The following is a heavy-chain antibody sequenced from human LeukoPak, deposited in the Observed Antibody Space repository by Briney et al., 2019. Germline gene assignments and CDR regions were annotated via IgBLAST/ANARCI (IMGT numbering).Heavy chain of an antibody. D-gene: IGHD3-3*01. CDR3: ARAVGTIFGYLAPYYYYGMDV. CDR1: GFTFSTYS. CDR2: ISSTSSPI. Sequence: QPGGSLRLSCAATGFTFSTYSMTWVRQAPGKGLEWVSYISSTSSPIYYADSVKGRFTISRDNAKNTLYLQMNSLRAEDTAVYYCARAVGTIFGYLAPYYYYGMDVWGQGTTVTVSS. V-gene: IGHV3-48*01. J-gene: IGHJ6*02.